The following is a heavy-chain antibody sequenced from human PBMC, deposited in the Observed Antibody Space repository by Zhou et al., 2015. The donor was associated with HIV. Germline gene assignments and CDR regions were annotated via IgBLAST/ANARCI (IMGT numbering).Heavy chain of an antibody. CDR2: IIPIFGTA. CDR3: ARCRDGYSCDYYYGMDV. Sequence: QVQLVQSGAEVKKPGSSVKVSCKASGGTFSSYAISWVRQAPGQGLEWMGGIIPIFGTANYAQKFQGRVTITADESTSTAYMELSSLRSEDTAVYYCARCRDGYSCDYYYGMDVWGQGTTVTVSS. CDR1: GGTFSSYA. V-gene: IGHV1-69*01. J-gene: IGHJ6*02. D-gene: IGHD5-24*01.